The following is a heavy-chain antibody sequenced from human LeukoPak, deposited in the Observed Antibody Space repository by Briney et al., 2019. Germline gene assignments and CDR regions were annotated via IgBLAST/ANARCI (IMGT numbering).Heavy chain of an antibody. CDR2: IKSKTDGGTT. CDR3: TTDLRSSWYLFDY. V-gene: IGHV3-15*01. D-gene: IGHD6-13*01. Sequence: GSLRLSCAAPGFTFSNAWMSWVRQAPGKGLEWVGRIKSKTDGGTTDYAAPVNGRFTISRDDSKNTLYLQMNSLKTEDTAVYYCTTDLRSSWYLFDYWGQGTLVTVSS. CDR1: GFTFSNAW. J-gene: IGHJ4*02.